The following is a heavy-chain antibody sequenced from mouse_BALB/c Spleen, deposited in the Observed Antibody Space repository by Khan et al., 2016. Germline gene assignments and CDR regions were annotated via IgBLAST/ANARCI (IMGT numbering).Heavy chain of an antibody. CDR2: ITYSGTT. CDR1: GYSITSDYA. D-gene: IGHD2-4*01. V-gene: IGHV3-2*02. Sequence: EVQLQESGPGLVKPSQSLSLTCTVTGYSITSDYAWNWIRQFSGNKLEWMAYITYSGTTNYNPSLKSRISITRDTSKNQFFLQLNSVTTEDTATSYCARIYYDYDDYALDYWGQRTSVTVSS. CDR3: ARIYYDYDDYALDY. J-gene: IGHJ4*01.